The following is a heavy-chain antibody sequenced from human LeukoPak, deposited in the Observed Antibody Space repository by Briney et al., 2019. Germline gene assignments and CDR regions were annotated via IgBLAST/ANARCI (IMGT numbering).Heavy chain of an antibody. Sequence: SETLSLTCTVSGGSISSGGYYWSWIRQHPGKGLEWIGYIYYSGSTYYNPSLKSRVAISVDTSKNQFSLKLSSVTAADTAVYYCASLNHYYGSGSYYINIAEYFQHWGQGTLVTVSS. V-gene: IGHV4-31*03. CDR1: GGSISSGGYY. CDR2: IYYSGST. J-gene: IGHJ1*01. CDR3: ASLNHYYGSGSYYINIAEYFQH. D-gene: IGHD3-10*01.